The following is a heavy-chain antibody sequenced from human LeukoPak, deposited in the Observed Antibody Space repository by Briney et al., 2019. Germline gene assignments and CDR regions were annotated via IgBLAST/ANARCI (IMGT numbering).Heavy chain of an antibody. J-gene: IGHJ4*02. V-gene: IGHV3-7*01. Sequence: GGSLRLSCAASGFTLSSYWMSWVRQAPGKGLEWVANIKQDGSEKYYVDSVKGRFTISRDNAKNSLYLQMNSLRAEDTAVYYCARGVSGWYYWGQGTLVTVSS. D-gene: IGHD6-19*01. CDR3: ARGVSGWYY. CDR1: GFTLSSYW. CDR2: IKQDGSEK.